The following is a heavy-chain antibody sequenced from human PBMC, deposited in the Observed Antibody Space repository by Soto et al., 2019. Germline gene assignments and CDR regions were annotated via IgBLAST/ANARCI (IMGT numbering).Heavy chain of an antibody. CDR3: ARENNMIVVVITTSAFDY. D-gene: IGHD3-22*01. CDR1: GYTFTSYY. J-gene: IGHJ4*02. Sequence: ASVKVSCKASGYTFTSYYMHWVRQAPGQGLEWMGIINPSGGSTSYAQKFQGRVTMTRDTSTSTVYMELSSLRSEDTAVYYCARENNMIVVVITTSAFDYWGQGTLVTVSS. V-gene: IGHV1-46*01. CDR2: INPSGGST.